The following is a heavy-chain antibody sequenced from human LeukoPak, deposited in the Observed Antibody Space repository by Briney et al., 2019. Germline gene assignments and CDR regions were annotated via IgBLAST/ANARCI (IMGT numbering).Heavy chain of an antibody. CDR1: GYTFTSYY. CDR3: ARVGSAAATADY. V-gene: IGHV1-46*01. J-gene: IGHJ4*02. Sequence: ASVKVSCKASGYTFTSYYMHWMRQAPGQGPEGMGIINPRGGSTDYAQKFQGRITMTSDTSTSTVYMELNSLRSDDTAVYFCARVGSAAATADYWGQGTLVTVSS. D-gene: IGHD6-25*01. CDR2: INPRGGST.